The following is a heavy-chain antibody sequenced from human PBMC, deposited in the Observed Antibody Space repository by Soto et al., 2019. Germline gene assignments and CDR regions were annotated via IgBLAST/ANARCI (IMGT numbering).Heavy chain of an antibody. J-gene: IGHJ4*02. CDR2: IYYSGST. V-gene: IGHV4-30-4*01. CDR1: GGSISSGDYY. D-gene: IGHD4-17*01. CDR3: ARDKGGDYVGYFDY. Sequence: SETLSLTCTVSGGSISSGDYYWSWIRQPPGKGLEWIGYIYYSGSTYYNPSLKSRVTISVDTSKNQFSLKLSSVTAADTAVYYCARDKGGDYVGYFDYWGQGTLVTVS.